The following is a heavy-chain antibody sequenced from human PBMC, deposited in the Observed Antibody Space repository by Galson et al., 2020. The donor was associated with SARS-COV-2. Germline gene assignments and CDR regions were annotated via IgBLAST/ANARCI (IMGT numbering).Heavy chain of an antibody. V-gene: IGHV4-39*01. D-gene: IGHD1-26*01. CDR1: GGSISSSSYY. Sequence: ETSETLSLTCTVSGGSISSSSYYWAWIRQPPGKGLEWIGSIYYSGITYYNPSLKSRFTISVDTSKNQFSLKVTSVTAADTAEYFCAGRATSGSYYIYKYWGQGTLVTVSS. CDR2: IYYSGIT. J-gene: IGHJ4*02. CDR3: AGRATSGSYYIYKY.